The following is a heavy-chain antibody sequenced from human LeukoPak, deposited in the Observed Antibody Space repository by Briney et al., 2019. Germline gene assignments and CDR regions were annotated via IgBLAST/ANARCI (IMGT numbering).Heavy chain of an antibody. V-gene: IGHV3-21*01. CDR3: ARVGATTWY. CDR1: GFTFSTYS. D-gene: IGHD1-26*01. CDR2: ISSSSHI. Sequence: GGSLRLSCTASGFTFSTYSMNWVRQAPGKGLEWVSSISSSSHIYYAASVKGRFTISRDNAKNSLYLQMNSLRAEDTAVYYCARVGATTWYWGQGTLVTVSS. J-gene: IGHJ4*02.